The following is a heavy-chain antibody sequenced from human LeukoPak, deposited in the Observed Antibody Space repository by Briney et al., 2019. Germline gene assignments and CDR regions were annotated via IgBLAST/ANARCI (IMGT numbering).Heavy chain of an antibody. Sequence: SETLSLTCAVYGGSFSGYCWSWIRHPPGKGLELIGEINHSGSTNYNPSLKSRVTISVDTSKNQFSLKLSSVTAADTAVYYCARARPYGSGSYPNYWGQGTLVTVSS. CDR3: ARARPYGSGSYPNY. CDR1: GGSFSGYC. J-gene: IGHJ4*02. V-gene: IGHV4-34*01. D-gene: IGHD3-10*01. CDR2: INHSGST.